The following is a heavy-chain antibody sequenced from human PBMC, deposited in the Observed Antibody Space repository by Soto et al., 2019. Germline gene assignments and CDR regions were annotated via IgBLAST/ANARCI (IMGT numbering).Heavy chain of an antibody. CDR3: AKGYCSSTSCYPNWFDP. V-gene: IGHV3-9*01. CDR1: GFTFDDYA. D-gene: IGHD2-2*01. Sequence: PGGSLRLSCAASGFTFDDYAMHWVRQAPGKGLEWVSGISWNSGSIGYADSVKGRFTISRDNAKNSLYLQMNSLRAEDTALYYCAKGYCSSTSCYPNWFDPWGQGILVTVSS. J-gene: IGHJ5*02. CDR2: ISWNSGSI.